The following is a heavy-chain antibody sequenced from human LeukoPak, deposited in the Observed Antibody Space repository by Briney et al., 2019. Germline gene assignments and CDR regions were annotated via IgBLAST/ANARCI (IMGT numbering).Heavy chain of an antibody. CDR1: GWSFSGYH. Sequence: AETLSLTCAVYGWSFSGYHWTWIRQSPGKGLEWVGDINPSGSSYYNPSLKSRLTISVDTSNNQFSLILRSVTAADTAVKYCARGRHDITMIVVVMTSVSYYLDVWGKVTTVTVS. V-gene: IGHV4-34*01. J-gene: IGHJ6*03. CDR3: ARGRHDITMIVVVMTSVSYYLDV. CDR2: INPSGSS. D-gene: IGHD3-22*01.